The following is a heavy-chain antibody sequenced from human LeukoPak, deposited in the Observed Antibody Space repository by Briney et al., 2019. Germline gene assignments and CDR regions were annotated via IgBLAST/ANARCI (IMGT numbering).Heavy chain of an antibody. D-gene: IGHD6-19*01. CDR1: GGSISSSSYY. J-gene: IGHJ4*02. V-gene: IGHV4-39*01. CDR2: IYYSGST. CDR3: ARRDSSGWYPRFDD. Sequence: SEALSLTCTVSGGSISSSSYYWGWIRQPPGKGLEWLGSIYYSGSTYYNPSLKSRVTISADTSKNPFSLTLSSVTAADTAVYYCARRDSSGWYPRFDDWGQGTLVTVS.